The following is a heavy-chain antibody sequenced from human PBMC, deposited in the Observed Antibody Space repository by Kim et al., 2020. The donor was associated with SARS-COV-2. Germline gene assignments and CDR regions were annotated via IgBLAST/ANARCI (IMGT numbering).Heavy chain of an antibody. V-gene: IGHV1-69*13. J-gene: IGHJ1*01. CDR2: IIPIFGTA. CDR1: GGTFSSYA. CDR3: ARDLFPGELPKESDFQH. Sequence: SVKVSCKASGGTFSSYAISWVRQAPGQGLEWMGGIIPIFGTANYAQKFQGRVTITADESTSTAYMELSSLRSEDTAVYYCARDLFPGELPKESDFQHWGQGTLVTVSS. D-gene: IGHD1-26*01.